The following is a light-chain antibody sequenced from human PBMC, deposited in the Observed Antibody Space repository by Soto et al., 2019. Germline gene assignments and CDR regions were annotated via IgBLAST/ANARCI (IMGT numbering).Light chain of an antibody. J-gene: IGKJ2*01. Sequence: DIVMTQSPDSLAVSLGERATINCKSSQSVFYSSNNKNYLAWYQQKPGQPPKLLIYWASTRESGVPDRFSGSGSGADFTLTISSLRAEDVAVYSCQQYYSIPYTFGQGTKLEIK. V-gene: IGKV4-1*01. CDR1: QSVFYSSNNKNY. CDR3: QQYYSIPYT. CDR2: WAS.